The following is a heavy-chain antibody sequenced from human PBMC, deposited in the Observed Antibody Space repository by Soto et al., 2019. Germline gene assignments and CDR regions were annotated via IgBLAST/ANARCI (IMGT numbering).Heavy chain of an antibody. V-gene: IGHV1-18*01. D-gene: IGHD1-26*01. CDR2: ISAYSGNT. J-gene: IGHJ4*02. CDR1: GYTFTDYG. CDR3: ARDRPHYSGSYWGLFDY. Sequence: ASVKVSCKASGYTFTDYGFSWVRQAPGQGLEWMGWISAYSGNTKYGQKFQGRVTMTTDTHTSTAYMEVRSLRSDETAVYYCARDRPHYSGSYWGLFDYWGQGTLVTVSS.